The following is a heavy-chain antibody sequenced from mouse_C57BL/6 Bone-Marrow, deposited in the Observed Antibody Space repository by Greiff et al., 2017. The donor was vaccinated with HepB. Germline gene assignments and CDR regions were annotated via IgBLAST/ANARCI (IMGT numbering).Heavy chain of an antibody. CDR3: ARYSKGDYYYAMDY. J-gene: IGHJ4*01. CDR1: AYEFPSHD. V-gene: IGHV5-2*01. CDR2: INSDGGST. D-gene: IGHD2-5*01. Sequence: EVKLVESGGGLVQPGESLKLSCESNAYEFPSHDMSWVRKTPEKRLELVAAINSDGGSTYYPDTMERRFIISRDNTKKTLYLQMSSLRSEDTALYYCARYSKGDYYYAMDYWGQGTSVTVSS.